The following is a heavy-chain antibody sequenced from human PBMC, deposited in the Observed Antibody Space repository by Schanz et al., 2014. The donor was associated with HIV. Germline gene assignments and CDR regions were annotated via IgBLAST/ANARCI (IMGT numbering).Heavy chain of an antibody. CDR2: ISGSGDNI. Sequence: EVQLLDSGGGLVQPGKSLRLSCAASGFTFYTYAMTWVRQAPGKGLEWVSYISGSGDNIYYADSVKGRFTISRDNADNSLFLQANSLRAEDTAIYYCVRGQRLNSHSYYRGMAVWGQGTTVAVSS. D-gene: IGHD6-25*01. J-gene: IGHJ6*02. CDR3: VRGQRLNSHSYYRGMAV. V-gene: IGHV3-48*03. CDR1: GFTFYTYA.